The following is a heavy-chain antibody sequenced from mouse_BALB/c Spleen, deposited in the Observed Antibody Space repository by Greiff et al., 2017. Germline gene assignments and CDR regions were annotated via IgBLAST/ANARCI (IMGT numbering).Heavy chain of an antibody. Sequence: VQLQESAAELARPGASVKMSCKASGYTFTSYTMHWVKQRPGQGLEWIGYINPSSGYTEYNQKFKDKTTLTADKSSSTAYMQLSSLTSEDSAVYYCARRGLNWDRLAYWGQGTLVTVSA. CDR2: INPSSGYT. D-gene: IGHD4-1*01. CDR1: GYTFTSYT. V-gene: IGHV1-4*02. J-gene: IGHJ3*01. CDR3: ARRGLNWDRLAY.